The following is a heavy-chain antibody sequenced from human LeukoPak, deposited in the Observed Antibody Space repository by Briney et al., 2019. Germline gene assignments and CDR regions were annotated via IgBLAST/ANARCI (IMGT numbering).Heavy chain of an antibody. CDR2: ISSSGSTI. Sequence: GGSLRLSCAASGFTFSSYEMNWVRQAPGKGLEWVSYISSSGSTIYYAGSVKGRFTISRDNAKNSLYPQMNSLRAEDTAMYYCARDINFDPWGQGTLVTVSS. J-gene: IGHJ5*02. CDR3: ARDINFDP. V-gene: IGHV3-48*03. D-gene: IGHD1-14*01. CDR1: GFTFSSYE.